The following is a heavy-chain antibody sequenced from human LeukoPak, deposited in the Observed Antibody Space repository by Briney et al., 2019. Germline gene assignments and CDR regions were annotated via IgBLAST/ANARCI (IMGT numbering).Heavy chain of an antibody. V-gene: IGHV1-69*01. CDR2: IIPIFGTA. CDR3: ARSTMVRGGDYYYYGMDV. Sequence: SVKVSCKASGGTFSSYAISWVRQAPGQGLEWMGGIIPIFGTANYAQKFQGRVTITADESTSTAYMELSSLRSEDTAVYYWARSTMVRGGDYYYYGMDVWGKGTTVTVSS. D-gene: IGHD3-10*01. J-gene: IGHJ6*04. CDR1: GGTFSSYA.